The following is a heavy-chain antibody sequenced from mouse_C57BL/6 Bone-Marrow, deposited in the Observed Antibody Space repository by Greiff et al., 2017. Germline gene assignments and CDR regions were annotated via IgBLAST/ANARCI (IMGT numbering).Heavy chain of an antibody. CDR3: ARETMITTIYYYAMDY. CDR2: ILPGSGST. CDR1: GYTFTGYW. V-gene: IGHV1-9*01. D-gene: IGHD2-4*01. J-gene: IGHJ4*01. Sequence: VQLVESGAELMKPGASVKLSCKATGYTFTGYWIEWVKQRPGHGLEWIGEILPGSGSTNYNEKFKGKAPFTADTSSNTAYMQLSSLTTEDSAIYYCARETMITTIYYYAMDYWGQGTSVTVSS.